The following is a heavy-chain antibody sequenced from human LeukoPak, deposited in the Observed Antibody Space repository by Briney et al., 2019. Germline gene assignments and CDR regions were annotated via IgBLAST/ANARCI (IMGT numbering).Heavy chain of an antibody. J-gene: IGHJ3*02. CDR2: VSYGGNT. V-gene: IGHV4-59*01. D-gene: IGHD1-26*01. Sequence: PSETLSLTCTVSGVSRSSDYWSWIRQPPGKGLEWIGYVSYGGNTNYNPSLKSRVTISVDTSKNQFSLKLSSVTAADTAVYYCARGLQWDLQAFGIWGQGTMVTVSS. CDR1: GVSRSSDY. CDR3: ARGLQWDLQAFGI.